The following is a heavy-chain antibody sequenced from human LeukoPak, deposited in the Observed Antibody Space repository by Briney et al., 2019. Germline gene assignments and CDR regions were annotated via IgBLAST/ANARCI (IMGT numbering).Heavy chain of an antibody. V-gene: IGHV1-69*05. CDR2: IIPIFGTA. CDR1: GGTFSSYA. D-gene: IGHD6-19*01. CDR3: AIHRTSPRNIAVAGSFDN. Sequence: SVNVSCKASGGTFSSYAISWVRQAPGQGLEWMGGIIPIFGTANYGHTVQGRVTITTDESTSTASGELSSRRSEDTAVYYCAIHRTSPRNIAVAGSFDNWGQGTLVTVSS. J-gene: IGHJ4*02.